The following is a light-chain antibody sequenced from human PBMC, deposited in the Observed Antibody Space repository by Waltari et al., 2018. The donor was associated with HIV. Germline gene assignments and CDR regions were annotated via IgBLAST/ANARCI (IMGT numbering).Light chain of an antibody. J-gene: IGLJ2*01. CDR2: GVS. CDR3: CSYARPYTFVV. CDR1: SSDVGSTNY. V-gene: IGLV2-11*01. Sequence: QSAMTQPRSLSGPPGQSVNITCSGTSSDVGSTNYVSWYQHHPVKDPNPLLYGVSAQPSEVPDCFAGSNSGNAASLTISGLQAEDDADYYCCSYARPYTFVVFGGGTKLTVL.